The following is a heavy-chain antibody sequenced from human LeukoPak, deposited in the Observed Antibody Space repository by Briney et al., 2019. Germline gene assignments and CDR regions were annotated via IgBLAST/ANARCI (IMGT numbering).Heavy chain of an antibody. V-gene: IGHV3-74*01. J-gene: IGHJ6*02. CDR3: ASDRVYYGLDV. CDR1: GFTFSSYW. CDR2: IKNDGYET. Sequence: GGSLRLSCAASGFTFSSYWMHWVRQAPGKGLMWVSRIKNDGYETNYADSMKGRFTISRDNAKNTLYLQMNSLTVEDTAVYYCASDRVYYGLDVWGQGTTVSVSS.